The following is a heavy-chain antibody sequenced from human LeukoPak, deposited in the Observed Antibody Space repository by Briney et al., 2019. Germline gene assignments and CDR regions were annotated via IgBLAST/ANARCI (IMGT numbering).Heavy chain of an antibody. V-gene: IGHV1-46*01. J-gene: IGHJ4*02. CDR3: ARLGLHGSGTYYFFDY. CDR2: INPSGGST. Sequence: ASVKVSCTASGYTFTSYYMHWVRQAPGQGLEWMGIINPSGGSTSYAQKFQGRVTMTRDTSTSTVYMELSSLRSEDTAVYFCARLGLHGSGTYYFFDYWGQGTLVTVSS. D-gene: IGHD3-10*01. CDR1: GYTFTSYY.